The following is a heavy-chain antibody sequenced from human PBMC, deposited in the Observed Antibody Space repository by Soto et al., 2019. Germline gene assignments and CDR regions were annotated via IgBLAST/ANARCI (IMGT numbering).Heavy chain of an antibody. CDR1: GGSVTIRGYY. CDR3: AAHDSGGYSAEY. D-gene: IGHD3-22*01. CDR2: IHYSGST. J-gene: IGHJ4*02. Sequence: QLQLQESGPGLVKPSETLSLTCTVSGGSVTIRGYYWGWIRQPPGKGLEWIGSIHYSGSTYYNPSLKSRVTISGDTSKKQFSLKLTSVTAADAAVYYCAAHDSGGYSAEYWGQGTLVTVSA. V-gene: IGHV4-39*01.